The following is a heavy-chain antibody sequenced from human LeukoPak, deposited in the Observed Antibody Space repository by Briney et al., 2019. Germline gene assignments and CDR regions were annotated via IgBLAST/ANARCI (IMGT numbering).Heavy chain of an antibody. CDR2: IIPIFGTA. J-gene: IGHJ1*01. D-gene: IGHD3-10*01. CDR1: GGTFSSYA. V-gene: IGHV1-69*06. Sequence: GSSVKVSCKASGGTFSSYAISWVRQAPGQGLEWMGGIIPIFGTANYAQKFQGRVTITADKSTSTAYMELSSLRSEDTAVYYCATEGITMVRGVIIIDLDFQHWGQGTLVTVSS. CDR3: ATEGITMVRGVIIIDLDFQH.